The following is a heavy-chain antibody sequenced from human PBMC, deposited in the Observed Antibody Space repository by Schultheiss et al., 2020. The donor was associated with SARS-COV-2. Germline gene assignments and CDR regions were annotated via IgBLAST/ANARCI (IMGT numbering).Heavy chain of an antibody. D-gene: IGHD3-9*01. CDR3: ARATYDILTGYSLNAFDI. Sequence: GGSLRLSCAASGFTFSSYEMNWVRQAPGKGLEWVAVIWYDGSNKYYADSVKGRFTISRDNSKNTLYLQMNSLRAEDTAVYYCARATYDILTGYSLNAFDIWGQGTMVTVSS. V-gene: IGHV3-33*08. J-gene: IGHJ3*02. CDR2: IWYDGSNK. CDR1: GFTFSSYE.